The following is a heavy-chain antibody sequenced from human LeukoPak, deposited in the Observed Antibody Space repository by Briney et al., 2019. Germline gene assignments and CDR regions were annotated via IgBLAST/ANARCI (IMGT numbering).Heavy chain of an antibody. D-gene: IGHD4-17*01. V-gene: IGHV3-21*01. J-gene: IGHJ4*02. CDR3: AKVNKGLHGDYAFDY. CDR2: ISSSSSHI. CDR1: GFTFSSYS. Sequence: RTGGSLRLSCAASGFTFSSYSMNWVRQAPGKGLEWVSSISSSSSHINYADSVKGRFTISRDNAKNSLYLQMNSLRAEDTAVYYCAKVNKGLHGDYAFDYWGQGTLVTVSS.